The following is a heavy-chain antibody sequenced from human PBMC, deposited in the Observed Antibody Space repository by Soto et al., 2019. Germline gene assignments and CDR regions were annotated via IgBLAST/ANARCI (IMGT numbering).Heavy chain of an antibody. D-gene: IGHD3-16*01. CDR3: ARALRLKYYFDY. Sequence: LRLSCAASGFTFSSYAMHWVRQAPGKGLEWVAVISYDGSNKYYADSVKGRFTISRDNSKNTLYLQMNSLRAEDTAVYYCARALRLKYYFDYWGQGTLVTVS. V-gene: IGHV3-30-3*01. CDR2: ISYDGSNK. J-gene: IGHJ4*02. CDR1: GFTFSSYA.